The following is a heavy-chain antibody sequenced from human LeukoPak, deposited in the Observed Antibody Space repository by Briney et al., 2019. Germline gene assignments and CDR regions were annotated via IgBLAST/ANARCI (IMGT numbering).Heavy chain of an antibody. CDR3: ATTFIVGAMNLAY. V-gene: IGHV1-46*01. Sequence: ASVKVSCKASGYTFTSYYMHWVRQAPGQGLEWMGIINPSGGSTSYAQKFQGRVTMTEDTSTDTAYMELSSLRSEDTAVYYCATTFIVGAMNLAYWGQGTLATVSS. J-gene: IGHJ4*02. CDR1: GYTFTSYY. CDR2: INPSGGST. D-gene: IGHD1-26*01.